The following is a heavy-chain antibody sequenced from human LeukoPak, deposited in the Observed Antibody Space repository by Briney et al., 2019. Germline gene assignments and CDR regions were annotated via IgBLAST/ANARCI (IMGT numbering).Heavy chain of an antibody. CDR1: GGSFSGYY. V-gene: IGHV4-34*01. D-gene: IGHD2-15*01. Sequence: KPSETLSLTCAVYGGSFSGYYWSWIRQPPGKGLEWIGEINHSGSTNYNPSPKSRVTISVDTSKNQFSLKLSSVTAADTAVYYCARRRRNGYCSGGSCSWFDPWGQGTLVTVSS. CDR2: INHSGST. CDR3: ARRRRNGYCSGGSCSWFDP. J-gene: IGHJ5*02.